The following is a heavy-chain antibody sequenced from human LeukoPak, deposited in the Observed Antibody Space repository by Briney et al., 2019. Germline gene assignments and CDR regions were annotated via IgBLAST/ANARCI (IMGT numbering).Heavy chain of an antibody. CDR1: GYTFTSYY. Sequence: GASVKVSCTASGYTFTSYYMHWVRQTPGQGLEWMGCINPNSGGTYYAEKFQDRVTMTRDTSISTAYMELSRLRSDDTAVYYCASGSDISAFYLYYSDYWGQGSLVTVSS. D-gene: IGHD3-22*01. V-gene: IGHV1-2*02. CDR2: INPNSGGT. CDR3: ASGSDISAFYLYYSDY. J-gene: IGHJ4*02.